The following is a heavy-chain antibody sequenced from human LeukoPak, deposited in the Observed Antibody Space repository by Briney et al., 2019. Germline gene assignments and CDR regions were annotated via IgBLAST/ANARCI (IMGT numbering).Heavy chain of an antibody. CDR1: AYSFITYW. CDR2: VYPGDSDT. Sequence: GESLKISCKGSAYSFITYWIGWVRQMPGKGLEWMGIVYPGDSDTRYSPSFEGQVTISADKSISTAFLQWNSLKASDTAMYYCARQGWNGFDYWGQGTLVTVSS. CDR3: ARQGWNGFDY. V-gene: IGHV5-51*01. J-gene: IGHJ4*02. D-gene: IGHD1-1*01.